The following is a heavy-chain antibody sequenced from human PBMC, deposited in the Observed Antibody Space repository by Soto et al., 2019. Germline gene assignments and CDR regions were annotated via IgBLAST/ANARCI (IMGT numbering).Heavy chain of an antibody. V-gene: IGHV1-3*01. D-gene: IGHD2-15*01. J-gene: IGHJ4*02. Sequence: ASVKVSCKASEYTFTNYALLWVRQAPGQRLEWMGWINAGNGNTKYSQKFQGRVTITRDTSASTAYMELSSLRSEDTAVYYCARYILFDYWGQGTLVTVSS. CDR2: INAGNGNT. CDR1: EYTFTNYA. CDR3: ARYILFDY.